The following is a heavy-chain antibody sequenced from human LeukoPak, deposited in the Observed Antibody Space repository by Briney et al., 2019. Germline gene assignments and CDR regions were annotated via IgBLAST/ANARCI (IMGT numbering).Heavy chain of an antibody. D-gene: IGHD3-22*01. Sequence: ASVKVSCKASRYTFTSYDINWVRQATGQGLEWMGWMNPNSGNTGYAQKFQGRVTMTRNTSISTAYMELSSLRSEDTAVYYCARAYYYDSSGYFDDAFDIWGQGTMVTVSS. J-gene: IGHJ3*02. CDR1: RYTFTSYD. CDR2: MNPNSGNT. V-gene: IGHV1-8*01. CDR3: ARAYYYDSSGYFDDAFDI.